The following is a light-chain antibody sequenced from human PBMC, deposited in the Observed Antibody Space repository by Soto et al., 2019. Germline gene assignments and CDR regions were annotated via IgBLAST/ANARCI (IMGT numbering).Light chain of an antibody. CDR1: HDISTY. J-gene: IGKJ5*01. V-gene: IGKV1-9*01. CDR2: EAS. CDR3: QQLNTLPFT. Sequence: DIQLTQSPSLLSASVVDGFTITFLASHDISTYLAWYQQKPGKAPKLMIYEASTLQSGVPSRFSGSGSGTEFTLTISGLLPEDFATYHCQQLNTLPFTFGQGTRLEIK.